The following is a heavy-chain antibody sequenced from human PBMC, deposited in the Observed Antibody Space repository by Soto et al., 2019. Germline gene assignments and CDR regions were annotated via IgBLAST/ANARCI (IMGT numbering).Heavy chain of an antibody. Sequence: ASVKVSCKASGYTFTSYYMHWVRQAPAQGLEWMGIINPSGGSTSYAQKFQGRVTMTRDTSTSTVYMELSSLRSEDTAVYYCARDRAATIFGVVIPKLYYGMDVWGQGTTVTVSS. CDR2: INPSGGST. D-gene: IGHD3-3*01. V-gene: IGHV1-46*01. CDR1: GYTFTSYY. J-gene: IGHJ6*02. CDR3: ARDRAATIFGVVIPKLYYGMDV.